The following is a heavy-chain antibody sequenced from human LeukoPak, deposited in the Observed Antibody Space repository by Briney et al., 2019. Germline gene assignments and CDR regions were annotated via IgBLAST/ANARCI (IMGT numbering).Heavy chain of an antibody. CDR3: AKQRGALRENYYMDV. CDR1: GFSFSNYA. J-gene: IGHJ6*03. Sequence: PGGSLRLSCLASGFSFSNYAMSWVRQAPGKGLEWVSNAGSSSRLYGDSVKGRFSVSRDNSKNTLYLQMNSLRADDTAVYYGAKQRGALRENYYMDVWGKGTTVTVSS. CDR2: AGSSSR. V-gene: IGHV3-23*01.